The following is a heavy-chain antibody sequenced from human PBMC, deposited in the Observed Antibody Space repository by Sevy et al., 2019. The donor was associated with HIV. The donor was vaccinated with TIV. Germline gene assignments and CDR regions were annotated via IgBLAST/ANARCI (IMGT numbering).Heavy chain of an antibody. CDR1: GFTFSSYG. D-gene: IGHD5-12*01. CDR2: IRYDGSNK. Sequence: GGSLRLSCAASGFTFSSYGMHWVRQAPGKGLEWVAFIRYDGSNKYYADSVKGRFTISRDNPKNTLYLQMNSLRAEDTAVYYCAKDGFYDYISDYYYGMDVWGQGTTVTVSS. CDR3: AKDGFYDYISDYYYGMDV. V-gene: IGHV3-30*02. J-gene: IGHJ6*02.